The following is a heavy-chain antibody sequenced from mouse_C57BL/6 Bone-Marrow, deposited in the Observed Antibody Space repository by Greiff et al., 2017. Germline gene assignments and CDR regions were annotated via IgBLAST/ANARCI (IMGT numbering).Heavy chain of an antibody. CDR1: GFTFSSYG. V-gene: IGHV5-6*01. Sequence: EVQLQESGGDLVKPGGSLKLSCAASGFTFSSYGMSWVRQTPDKRLEWVATISSGGSYTYYPDSVKGRFTISRDNAKNTLYLQMSSLKSEDTAMYYCASPDSSGYAMDYWGQGTSVTVSS. CDR2: ISSGGSYT. CDR3: ASPDSSGYAMDY. J-gene: IGHJ4*01. D-gene: IGHD3-2*02.